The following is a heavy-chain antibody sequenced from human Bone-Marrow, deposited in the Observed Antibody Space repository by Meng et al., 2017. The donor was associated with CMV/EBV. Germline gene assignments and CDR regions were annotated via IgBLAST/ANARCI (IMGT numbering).Heavy chain of an antibody. CDR2: IYYSGST. D-gene: IGHD5-18*01. V-gene: IGHV4-30-4*08. CDR1: GGSISSGDYY. J-gene: IGHJ5*02. CDR3: ARARLSGYSYGYPWFDP. Sequence: LRLSCTVSGGSISSGDYYWSWIRQPPGKGLDWIGYIYYSGSTYYNPPLKSRVTMSVDTSKNQFSLKLNSVTAADTAVYYCARARLSGYSYGYPWFDPWGQGTLVTVSS.